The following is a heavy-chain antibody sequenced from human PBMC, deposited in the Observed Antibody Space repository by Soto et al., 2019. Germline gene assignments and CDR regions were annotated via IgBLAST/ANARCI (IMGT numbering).Heavy chain of an antibody. CDR2: ISYDGSNK. CDR1: GFTFSSYG. CDR3: AKDDYYDSSGLSDY. D-gene: IGHD3-22*01. J-gene: IGHJ4*02. Sequence: QVQLVESGGGVVQPGRSLRLSCAASGFTFSSYGMHWVRQAPGKGLEWVAVISYDGSNKYYADSVKGRFTISRDNSKNALYLQMNSLRAEDRVVYYGAKDDYYDSSGLSDYWGQGTLVTVSS. V-gene: IGHV3-30*18.